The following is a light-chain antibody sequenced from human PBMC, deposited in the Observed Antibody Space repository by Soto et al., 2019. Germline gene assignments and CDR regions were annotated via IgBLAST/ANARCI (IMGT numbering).Light chain of an antibody. V-gene: IGKV1-33*01. CDR1: HDISNY. J-gene: IGKJ4*01. CDR2: DAS. CDR3: QQYHNLSLT. Sequence: DIQMTQSPSSLSASLGDSVTITCQASHDISNYLNWYQHKPGKAPKLLIYDASNLEAGVPSRFSGSRSGTDFVLTISSLQPEDIATYYCQQYHNLSLTFGGGTKVEL.